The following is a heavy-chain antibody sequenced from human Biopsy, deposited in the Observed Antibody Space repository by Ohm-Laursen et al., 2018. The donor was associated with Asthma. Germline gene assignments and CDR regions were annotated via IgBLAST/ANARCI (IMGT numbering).Heavy chain of an antibody. CDR3: ARAQSYGDIYYGLDV. V-gene: IGHV4-30-4*01. D-gene: IGHD2-21*02. Sequence: TLSLTCGVFCGSVYSYDHHWSWIRQPPGKGLEWIGFIFYSGSTFYNPSLKSRITISVDTSKRQFSLSLRSVTVADTAVYFCARAQSYGDIYYGLDVWGQGTTVTVSS. J-gene: IGHJ6*02. CDR1: CGSVYSYDHH. CDR2: IFYSGST.